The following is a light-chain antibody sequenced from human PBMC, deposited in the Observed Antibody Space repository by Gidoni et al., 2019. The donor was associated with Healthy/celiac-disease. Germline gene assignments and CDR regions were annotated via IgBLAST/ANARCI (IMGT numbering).Light chain of an antibody. Sequence: DIQMTQSPSTLSASVGDRVTITCRASQSISRGLAWYQQKPGKAPKLLIYKASSLESGVPSRFSGSGSGTEFTLTISSLQPDDFATYYCQQYNSYSRTFGRGTKVEIK. J-gene: IGKJ1*01. CDR1: QSISRG. CDR3: QQYNSYSRT. V-gene: IGKV1-5*03. CDR2: KAS.